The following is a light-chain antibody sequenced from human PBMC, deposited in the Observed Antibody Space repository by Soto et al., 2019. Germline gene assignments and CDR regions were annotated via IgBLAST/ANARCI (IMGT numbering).Light chain of an antibody. Sequence: EIVMTQSPATLSVSPGERATLSCRASQSVSSNLAWYQQKPGQAPRLLIYGASTKGTGIPARFSGSGSATEFTHTISSLQSEDFAVYYCQQYNNWWTFGQGTKVEIK. CDR1: QSVSSN. CDR3: QQYNNWWT. CDR2: GAS. J-gene: IGKJ1*01. V-gene: IGKV3-15*01.